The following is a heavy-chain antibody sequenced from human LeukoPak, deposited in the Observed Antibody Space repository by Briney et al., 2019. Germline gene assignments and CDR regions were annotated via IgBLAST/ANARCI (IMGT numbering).Heavy chain of an antibody. Sequence: GGSLRLTSAASGFTFTGYWMTWVGQAQGKGLEWVARLHPDGSERNYVGSVEGRFTVFGDNAKSSLFLQMYSLRVEDTAVYYCARGGYSFDYLGEGNLVTVSS. CDR1: GFTFTGYW. D-gene: IGHD5-12*01. CDR2: LHPDGSER. CDR3: ARGGYSFDY. J-gene: IGHJ4*02. V-gene: IGHV3-7*01.